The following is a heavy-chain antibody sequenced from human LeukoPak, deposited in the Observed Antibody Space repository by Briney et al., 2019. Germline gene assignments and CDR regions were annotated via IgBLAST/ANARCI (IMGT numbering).Heavy chain of an antibody. CDR3: AKGNTVTPDY. CDR2: ITTDGSRT. V-gene: IGHV3-23*01. Sequence: GGSLRLSCAASGFTFSNYPMNWVRQAPGKGLEWVSAITTDGSRTYDADSVRGRFTISRDNSKNTLYLQMNSLRAEDTAVYYCAKGNTVTPDYWGQGTLVTVSS. D-gene: IGHD4-17*01. CDR1: GFTFSNYP. J-gene: IGHJ4*02.